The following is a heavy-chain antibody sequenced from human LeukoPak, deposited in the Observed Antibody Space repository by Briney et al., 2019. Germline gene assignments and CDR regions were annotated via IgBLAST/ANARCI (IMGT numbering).Heavy chain of an antibody. CDR1: GCAFRTCT. Sequence: GGSLRLSCAASGCAFRTCTMNWVRQAPGKGLEWVSFISSTGDNIYYADSVKGRFTISRDNAKNSLYLQMNSLREEDTAVYYCEGEFSSIPASMDVWGQGASVTVSS. CDR2: ISSTGDNI. J-gene: IGHJ6*02. D-gene: IGHD2-2*01. CDR3: EGEFSSIPASMDV. V-gene: IGHV3-21*06.